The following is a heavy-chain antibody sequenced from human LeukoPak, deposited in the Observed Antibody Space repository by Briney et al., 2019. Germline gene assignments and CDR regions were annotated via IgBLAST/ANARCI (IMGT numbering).Heavy chain of an antibody. V-gene: IGHV4-59*01. J-gene: IGHJ4*02. CDR3: ARGYSGYDSHY. CDR1: GGSISSYY. CDR2: IYYSGST. Sequence: SETLSLTCTVSGGSISSYYWSWIRQPPGKGLEWIGYIYYSGSTNYNPSLKSRVTISVDTSKNQFSLKLRSVTAADTAVYYCARGYSGYDSHYWGQGTLVTVSS. D-gene: IGHD5-12*01.